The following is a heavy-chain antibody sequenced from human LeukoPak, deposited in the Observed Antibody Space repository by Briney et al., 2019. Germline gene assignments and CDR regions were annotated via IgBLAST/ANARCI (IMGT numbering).Heavy chain of an antibody. V-gene: IGHV3-23*01. CDR1: VFILNYHG. CDR3: SKDYLDWSK. CDR2: IGGSGGET. J-gene: IGHJ4*02. Sequence: GGSLSLSCASCVFILNYHGMHGVRQARGGGLEWESTIGGSGGETHYEDHVKGRFTISRDNSKNTLYLQMNSLRAEDTAVYYCSKDYLDWSKWGQGTLVTVSS. D-gene: IGHD3-9*01.